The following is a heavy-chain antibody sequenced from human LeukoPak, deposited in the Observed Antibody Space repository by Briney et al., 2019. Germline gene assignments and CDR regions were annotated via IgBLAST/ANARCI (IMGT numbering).Heavy chain of an antibody. CDR3: ARDKEPGDN. CDR2: IYYSGST. CDR1: GVSLRSYY. J-gene: IGHJ4*02. Sequence: WETLSLSCTVSGVSLRSYYWGWVRQPPGKRLEWIGYIYYSGSTTHNPSLKSRVAMPVDTPKNQYSMKLSSVTAAETSVYCCARDKEPGDNWGQGILVTVSS. V-gene: IGHV4-59*01.